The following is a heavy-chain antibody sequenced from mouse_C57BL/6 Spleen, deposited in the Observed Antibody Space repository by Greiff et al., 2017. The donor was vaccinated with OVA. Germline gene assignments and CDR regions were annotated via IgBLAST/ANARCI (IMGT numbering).Heavy chain of an antibody. CDR1: GYTFTSYW. CDR2: IDPSDSYT. D-gene: IGHD2-1*01. V-gene: IGHV1-69*01. Sequence: QVQLQQSGAELVMPGASVKLSCKASGYTFTSYWMHWVKQRPGQGLEWIGEIDPSDSYTNYNQKFKGKSTLTVDKSSSTAYMQLSSLTSEDSAVYYCARSGGNYDYFDYWGQGTTLTVSS. CDR3: ARSGGNYDYFDY. J-gene: IGHJ2*01.